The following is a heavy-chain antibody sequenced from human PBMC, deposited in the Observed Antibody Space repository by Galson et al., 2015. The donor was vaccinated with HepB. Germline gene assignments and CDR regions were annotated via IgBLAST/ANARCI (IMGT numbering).Heavy chain of an antibody. J-gene: IGHJ3*02. Sequence: SLRLSCAASGFTFSSYGTHWVRQAPGKGLEWVAVISYDGNNKYYADSVKGRFTISRDNSKNTLYLQMNSLRAEDTAVYYCAKGEGTMVQGVIADDAFDNWGQGTMVTVSS. D-gene: IGHD3-10*01. CDR3: AKGEGTMVQGVIADDAFDN. CDR1: GFTFSSYG. V-gene: IGHV3-30*18. CDR2: ISYDGNNK.